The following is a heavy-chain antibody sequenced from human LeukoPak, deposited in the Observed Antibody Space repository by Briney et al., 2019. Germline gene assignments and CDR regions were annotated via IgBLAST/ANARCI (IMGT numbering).Heavy chain of an antibody. CDR1: GGSISSSSYY. D-gene: IGHD1-26*01. Sequence: PSETLSLTRTVSGGSISSSSYYWGWIRQPPGKGLEWIGSIYYSGSTYYNPSLKSRVTISVDTSKNQFSLKLSSVTAADTAVYYCARRAGAFDYWGQGTLATVSS. CDR2: IYYSGST. V-gene: IGHV4-39*01. J-gene: IGHJ4*02. CDR3: ARRAGAFDY.